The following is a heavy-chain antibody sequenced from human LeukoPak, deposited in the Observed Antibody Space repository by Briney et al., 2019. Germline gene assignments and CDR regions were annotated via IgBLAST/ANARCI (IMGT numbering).Heavy chain of an antibody. D-gene: IGHD2-2*02. V-gene: IGHV3-20*04. CDR2: ITNWNGGST. J-gene: IGHJ3*02. Sequence: PGGSLRLSCEASGFTFDGYGMSWVRQAAGKGLEWVSAITNWNGGSTGYAGSVRGRFTVSRDNAKNSLYLQMNSLRAEDTALYYCARCSRSSTDCYSAFDIWGQGTVVTVSS. CDR1: GFTFDGYG. CDR3: ARCSRSSTDCYSAFDI.